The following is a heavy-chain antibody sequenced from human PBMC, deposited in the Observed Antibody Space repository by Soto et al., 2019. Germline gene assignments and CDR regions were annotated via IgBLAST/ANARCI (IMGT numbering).Heavy chain of an antibody. D-gene: IGHD3-10*01. CDR3: AKDQGSYRLFDY. Sequence: PGWSLRLSCAASGFTFSSYAMSWVRQAPGKGLEWVSAISGSGGSTYYADSVKGRFTIFRDNSKNTLYLQMNTLRVEDTAIYYCAKDQGSYRLFDYWGQGTLVTVSS. J-gene: IGHJ4*02. CDR1: GFTFSSYA. V-gene: IGHV3-23*01. CDR2: ISGSGGST.